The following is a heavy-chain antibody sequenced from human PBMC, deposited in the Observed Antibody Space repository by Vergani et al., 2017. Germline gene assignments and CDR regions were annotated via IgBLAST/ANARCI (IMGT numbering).Heavy chain of an antibody. Sequence: EVQLVQSGAEVKKPGESLRISCKGSGYSFTSYWISWVRQMPGKGLEWMGRIDPSDSYTNYSPSFQGHVTIATDKSISTAYLQWSSLKASDTAMYYCARGRKGILYPTRLFDYWGQGTLVTVSS. CDR1: GYSFTSYW. J-gene: IGHJ4*02. CDR2: IDPSDSYT. D-gene: IGHD2-15*01. V-gene: IGHV5-10-1*01. CDR3: ARGRKGILYPTRLFDY.